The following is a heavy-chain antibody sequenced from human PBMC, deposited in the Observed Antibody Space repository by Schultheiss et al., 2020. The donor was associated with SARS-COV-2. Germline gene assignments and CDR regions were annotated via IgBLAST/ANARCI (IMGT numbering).Heavy chain of an antibody. CDR2: ISYDGRNK. CDR1: GFTFSDYY. J-gene: IGHJ3*02. D-gene: IGHD4-17*01. Sequence: GGSLRLSCAASGFTFSDYYMSWIRQAPGKGLEWVASISYDGRNKFYANSLKGRFTSSRDNSKHTLFLQMNSLTTDDMAVYYCARDRTPGGDGDSGDAFDIWGQGTLVTVSS. CDR3: ARDRTPGGDGDSGDAFDI. V-gene: IGHV3-30*03.